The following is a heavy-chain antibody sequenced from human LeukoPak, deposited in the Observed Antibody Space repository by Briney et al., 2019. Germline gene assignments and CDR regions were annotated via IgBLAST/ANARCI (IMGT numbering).Heavy chain of an antibody. Sequence: GGSLRLSCAASGFTFSRYWMSWVRQAPGKGLEWVANIKQDGSEKYYVDSVKGRFTISRDNAKNSLYLQMNSLRAEDTAVYYCARGVSGEPWGQGTLVTVSS. CDR3: ARGVSGEP. CDR2: IKQDGSEK. J-gene: IGHJ5*02. V-gene: IGHV3-7*01. D-gene: IGHD1-14*01. CDR1: GFTFSRYW.